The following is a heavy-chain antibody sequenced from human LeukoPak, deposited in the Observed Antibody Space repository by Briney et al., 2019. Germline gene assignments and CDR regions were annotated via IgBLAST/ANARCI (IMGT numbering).Heavy chain of an antibody. CDR3: ARASDGSTRLYYYYMDV. Sequence: SETLSLTCAVYGGSFSGYYWSWIRQPPGKGLEWIGEINHSGSTNYNPSLKSRVTMSVDTSKNQFSLKLSSVTAADTAVYYCARASDGSTRLYYYYMDVWGKGTTVTVSS. J-gene: IGHJ6*03. CDR1: GGSFSGYY. V-gene: IGHV4-34*01. D-gene: IGHD5-24*01. CDR2: INHSGST.